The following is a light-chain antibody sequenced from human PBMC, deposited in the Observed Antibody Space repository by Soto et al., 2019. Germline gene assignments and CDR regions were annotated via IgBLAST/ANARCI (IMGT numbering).Light chain of an antibody. J-gene: IGLJ1*01. V-gene: IGLV1-44*01. CDR3: AAWDDSLNGLYV. Sequence: QSVLTQPPSASGTPGQRVTISCSGSSSNIGSNTVNWYQQLPGTAPKLLIYSNNQRPSGVPDLFSGSKSGTSASLAISGLQSEDGTDYYCAAWDDSLNGLYVFGTGTKLTVL. CDR2: SNN. CDR1: SSNIGSNT.